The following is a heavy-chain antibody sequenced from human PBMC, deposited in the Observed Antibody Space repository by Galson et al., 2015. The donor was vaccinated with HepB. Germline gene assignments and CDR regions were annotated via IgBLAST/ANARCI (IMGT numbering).Heavy chain of an antibody. D-gene: IGHD1-26*01. V-gene: IGHV3-74*01. J-gene: IGHJ4*02. CDR2: INSDGSTT. CDR1: GFTFSTYW. Sequence: SLRLSCAASGFTFSTYWMHWVRQAPGKGLVWVSRINSDGSTTNYADSVKGRFTISRDNAKNTLYLQMNSLRAEDTAVYYCARLTLSGRYYFDYWGQGTLVTVSS. CDR3: ARLTLSGRYYFDY.